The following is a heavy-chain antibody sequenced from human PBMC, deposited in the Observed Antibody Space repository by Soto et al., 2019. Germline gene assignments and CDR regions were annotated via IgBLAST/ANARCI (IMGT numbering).Heavy chain of an antibody. J-gene: IGHJ4*02. CDR3: AKSPSGSYIDY. CDR2: ISYDGSNK. V-gene: IGHV3-30*18. D-gene: IGHD1-26*01. Sequence: PGGSLRLSCAASGFTFSSSGMHWVRQAPGKGLEWVAVISYDGSNKYYADSVKGRFTISRDNSKNTLYLQMNSLRAEDTAVYYCAKSPSGSYIDYWGQGTLVTVSS. CDR1: GFTFSSSG.